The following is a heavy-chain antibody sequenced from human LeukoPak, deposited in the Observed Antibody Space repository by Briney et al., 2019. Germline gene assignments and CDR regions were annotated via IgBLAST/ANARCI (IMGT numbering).Heavy chain of an antibody. V-gene: IGHV4-39*01. Sequence: SETLSLTCTVSGGSIRSSYYYWGWIRQPPGKGLEWIGSIYDSGSTYYNPSLKSRVTISVDTSKNQFSLKLNSVTAADTAVYYCARTSPLLQGSGGFFDYWGQGTLVTVSS. CDR3: ARTSPLLQGSGGFFDY. J-gene: IGHJ4*02. CDR1: GGSIRSSYYY. D-gene: IGHD1-26*01. CDR2: IYDSGST.